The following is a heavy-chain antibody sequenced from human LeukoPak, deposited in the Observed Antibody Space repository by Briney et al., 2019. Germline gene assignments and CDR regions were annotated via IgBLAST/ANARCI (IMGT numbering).Heavy chain of an antibody. CDR2: ISSSSSYI. J-gene: IGHJ6*03. D-gene: IGHD3-10*01. CDR3: ASGSGSYRTPYYYMDV. Sequence: PGGSLRLSCAASGFTFSSYSMNWVRQGPGKGLEWVSSISSSSSYIYYADSVKGRFTISRDNSKNTLYLQMNSLRAEDTAVYYCASGSGSYRTPYYYMDVWGTGTTVTVSS. V-gene: IGHV3-21*04. CDR1: GFTFSSYS.